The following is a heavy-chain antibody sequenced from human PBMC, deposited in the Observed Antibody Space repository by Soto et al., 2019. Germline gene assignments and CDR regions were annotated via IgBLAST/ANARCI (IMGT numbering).Heavy chain of an antibody. J-gene: IGHJ4*02. CDR2: IYYSGST. V-gene: IGHV4-31*03. Sequence: SETLSLTCTVSGGSISSGGYYWSWIRQHPGKGLEWIGYIYYSGSTYYNPSLKSRVTISVDTSKNQFSLKLSSVTAADTAVYYCARDRREHYGHSYYFAYWGQGTLVTVSS. CDR3: ARDRREHYGHSYYFAY. CDR1: GGSISSGGYY. D-gene: IGHD4-17*01.